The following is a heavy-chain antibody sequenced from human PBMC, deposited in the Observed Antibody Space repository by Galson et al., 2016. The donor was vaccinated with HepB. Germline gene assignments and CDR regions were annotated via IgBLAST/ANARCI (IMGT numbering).Heavy chain of an antibody. J-gene: IGHJ3*01. CDR2: IYESGNT. CDR3: ARGPPEGFCSGTCYLGAFDL. D-gene: IGHD2-15*01. V-gene: IGHV4-30-4*01. Sequence: LSLTCTVSGGSSSGGDHYWSWIRQPPGRGLEWIGYIYESGNTYYNPSLERRISISVDTSKTQFSLNLWSVTAADTAVYYCARGPPEGFCSGTCYLGAFDLWGQGTLVTVSS. CDR1: GGSSSGGDHY.